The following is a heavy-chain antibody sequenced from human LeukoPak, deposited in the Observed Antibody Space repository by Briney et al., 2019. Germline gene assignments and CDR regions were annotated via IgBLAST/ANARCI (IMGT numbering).Heavy chain of an antibody. Sequence: GGSLRLSCAASGFTFSSYSMNWVRQAPGKGLEWVSSISSSSSYIYYADPVKGRFTISRDNAKNSLYLQMNSLRAEDTAVYYCAREVVTDFDYWGQGTLVTVSS. CDR1: GFTFSSYS. J-gene: IGHJ4*02. CDR3: AREVVTDFDY. D-gene: IGHD3-22*01. CDR2: ISSSSSYI. V-gene: IGHV3-21*01.